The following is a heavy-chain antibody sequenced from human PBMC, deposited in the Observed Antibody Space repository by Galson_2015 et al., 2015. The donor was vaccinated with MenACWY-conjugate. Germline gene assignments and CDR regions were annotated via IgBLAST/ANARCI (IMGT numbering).Heavy chain of an antibody. CDR3: ATYCNCPSFYANGGY. J-gene: IGHJ4*02. Sequence: SLRLSCAASGFTFSRYWMHWVRQSPRKGLVWVSRINSDGSAADYADSVKGRFTISRDNAKNTLYLQMNSLRAEDTAVYYCATYCNCPSFYANGGYRGQGTLGPGSS. CDR1: GFTFSRYW. V-gene: IGHV3-74*01. CDR2: INSDGSAA. D-gene: IGHD2-2*01.